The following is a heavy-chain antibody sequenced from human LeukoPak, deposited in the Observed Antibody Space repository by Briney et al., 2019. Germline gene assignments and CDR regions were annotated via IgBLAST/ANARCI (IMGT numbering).Heavy chain of an antibody. CDR3: ARGELGISAFDI. CDR1: GGSFSGYY. CDR2: INHSGST. J-gene: IGHJ3*02. D-gene: IGHD7-27*01. V-gene: IGHV4-34*01. Sequence: SETLSLTCAVYGGSFSGYYWSWIRQPPGKGLKWIGEINHSGSTNYHPSLRSRVTISLDTSKNQFSLKLRSVTAAGTAVYYCARGELGISAFDIWGQGTMVTVSS.